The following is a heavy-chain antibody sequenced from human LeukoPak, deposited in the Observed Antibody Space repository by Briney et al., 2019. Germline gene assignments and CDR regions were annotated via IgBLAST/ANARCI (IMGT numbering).Heavy chain of an antibody. CDR3: ARVNYYDSSGCPRMWYYYYMDV. V-gene: IGHV1-18*01. CDR1: GYTFTSYG. J-gene: IGHJ6*03. D-gene: IGHD3-22*01. Sequence: ASVKVSCKASGYTFTSYGISWERQAPGQGLEWMGWISAYNGNTNYAQKLQGRVTMTTDTSTSTAYMELRSLRSDNTAVYYCARVNYYDSSGCPRMWYYYYMDVWGKGTTVTVSS. CDR2: ISAYNGNT.